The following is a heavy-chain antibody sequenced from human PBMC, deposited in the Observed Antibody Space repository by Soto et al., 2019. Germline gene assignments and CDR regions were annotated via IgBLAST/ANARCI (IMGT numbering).Heavy chain of an antibody. D-gene: IGHD5-18*01. J-gene: IGHJ6*02. CDR3: ARVDTYDYYYAMDV. Sequence: EVQLVETGGGLIQPGGSLSLSCAASGFTVTSTYMNWVRQAPGKGLEWVSIIYSSGTTYYADSVKGRFTISRDKSKNTLYLQMRNLRAEDTAIYYCARVDTYDYYYAMDVWGQGTTVTVSS. CDR2: IYSSGTT. V-gene: IGHV3-53*02. CDR1: GFTVTSTY.